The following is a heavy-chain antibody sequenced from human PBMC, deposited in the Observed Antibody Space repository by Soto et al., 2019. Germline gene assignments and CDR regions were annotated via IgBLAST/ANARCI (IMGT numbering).Heavy chain of an antibody. J-gene: IGHJ5*02. CDR1: GYVFASYG. Sequence: ASVKVSCKASGYVFASYGISWVRQAPGQGLEWMGWISAYNGNTNYAQKLQGRVTMTTDTSTSTAYMELRSLRSDDTAVYYCARDKHYDSSGYPNWFDPWGQGTLVTVSS. CDR3: ARDKHYDSSGYPNWFDP. V-gene: IGHV1-18*04. CDR2: ISAYNGNT. D-gene: IGHD3-22*01.